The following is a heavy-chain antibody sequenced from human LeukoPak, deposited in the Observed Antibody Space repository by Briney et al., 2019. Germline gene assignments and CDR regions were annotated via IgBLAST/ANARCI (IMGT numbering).Heavy chain of an antibody. Sequence: SETLSLTCTVSGGSISSSNYYWGWIRQPPGKGLEWIGSIYYSGSTYYNPSLKSRVTISVDTSKNQFSLKLSSVTAADTAVYYCARWRMVGATRPKRDFDYWGQGTLVTVSS. CDR2: IYYSGST. CDR3: ARWRMVGATRPKRDFDY. V-gene: IGHV4-39*01. J-gene: IGHJ4*02. D-gene: IGHD1-26*01. CDR1: GGSISSSNYY.